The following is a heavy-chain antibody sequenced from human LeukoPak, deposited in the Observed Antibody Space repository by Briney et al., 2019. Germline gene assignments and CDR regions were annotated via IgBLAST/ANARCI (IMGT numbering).Heavy chain of an antibody. CDR3: AREIDYGDFYWYFDL. J-gene: IGHJ2*01. D-gene: IGHD4-17*01. Sequence: SVKVSCKASGGTFSSYAIIWVRQAPGQGLEWMGRIIPMLGIANYAQKFQGRVTITADKSTSTAYIELSSLRSEDTAVYYCAREIDYGDFYWYFDLWGRGTLVTVSS. CDR2: IIPMLGIA. V-gene: IGHV1-69*04. CDR1: GGTFSSYA.